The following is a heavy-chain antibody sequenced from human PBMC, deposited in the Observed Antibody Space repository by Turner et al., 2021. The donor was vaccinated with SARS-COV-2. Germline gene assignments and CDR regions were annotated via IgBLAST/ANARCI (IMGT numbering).Heavy chain of an antibody. CDR3: VRDRPRPGDRDALDI. CDR2: VSGLGDTR. V-gene: IGHV3-23*01. Sequence: SCAASGFTFNTYAMSCVRQAPGKGLVWVSVVSGLGDTRFYAYSVRGRFTISRDNTKNRVYLHMNSLRPDDTALYYCVRDRPRPGDRDALDIWGQGTMVTVSS. J-gene: IGHJ3*02. CDR1: GFTFNTYA. D-gene: IGHD7-27*01.